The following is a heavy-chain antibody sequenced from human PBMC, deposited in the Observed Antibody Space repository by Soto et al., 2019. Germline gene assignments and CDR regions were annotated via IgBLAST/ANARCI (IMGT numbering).Heavy chain of an antibody. CDR1: GGSISSYY. CDR2: IYYSGST. Sequence: QVQLQESGPGLVKPSETLSLTCTVSGGSISSYYWSWIRQPPGKGLEWIGYIYYSGSTNYNPSLKSRVTISVDTSKNQFSLKLSSVTAADTAVYYCARDNAVRGVFDYWGQGTLVTVSS. CDR3: ARDNAVRGVFDY. J-gene: IGHJ4*02. D-gene: IGHD3-10*01. V-gene: IGHV4-59*01.